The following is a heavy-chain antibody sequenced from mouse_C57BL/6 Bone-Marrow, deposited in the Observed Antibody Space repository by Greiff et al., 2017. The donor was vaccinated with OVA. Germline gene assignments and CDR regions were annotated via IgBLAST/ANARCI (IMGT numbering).Heavy chain of an antibody. CDR3: ARSLYGSSYGWYFDV. J-gene: IGHJ1*03. V-gene: IGHV1-7*01. CDR1: GYTFTSYW. Sequence: VQRVESGAELAKPGASVKLSCKASGYTFTSYWMHWVKQRPGQGLEWIGYINPSSGYTKYNQKFKDKATLTADKSSSTAYMQLSSLTYEDSAVYYCARSLYGSSYGWYFDVWGTGTTVTVSS. CDR2: INPSSGYT. D-gene: IGHD1-1*01.